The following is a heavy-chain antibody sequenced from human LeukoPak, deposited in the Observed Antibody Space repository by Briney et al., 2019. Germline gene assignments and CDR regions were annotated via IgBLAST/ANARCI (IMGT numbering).Heavy chain of an antibody. CDR1: GGSFSGYY. CDR2: INHSGST. Sequence: SETLSFTCAVYGGSFSGYYWSWIRQPPGKGLEWIGEINHSGSTNYNPSLKSRVTISVDTSKNQFSLKLSSVTAADTAVYYCARRGRWLQFSYWGQGTLVTVSS. CDR3: ARRGRWLQFSY. D-gene: IGHD5-24*01. V-gene: IGHV4-34*01. J-gene: IGHJ4*02.